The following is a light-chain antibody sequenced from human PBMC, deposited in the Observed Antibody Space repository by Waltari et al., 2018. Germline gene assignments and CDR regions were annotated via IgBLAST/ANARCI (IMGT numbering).Light chain of an antibody. V-gene: IGLV2-14*01. CDR1: SSDVGGYNS. CDR2: DVS. Sequence: QSALTQPASVSGSPGQSITISCTGTSSDVGGYNSVSWYQQHPGKAPKLLIFDVSYRPSGVSDRFSGSKSGNTASLTISGLQAEDESDYYCCSFTSRSTWVFGGGTKLTVL. J-gene: IGLJ3*02. CDR3: CSFTSRSTWV.